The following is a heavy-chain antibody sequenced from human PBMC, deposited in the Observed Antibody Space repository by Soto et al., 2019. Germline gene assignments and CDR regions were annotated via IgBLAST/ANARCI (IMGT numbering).Heavy chain of an antibody. Sequence: EVQLVESGGGLVKPGGSLRLSCAASGFTFNRYTMNWVRQAPGKGLEWVSSISSSISYIYYADSVKGRFTISRDNAENSLYLQMNSLRAEDTAVYYCARELGYNWNDANFGMDVWGQGTTVTVSS. V-gene: IGHV3-21*01. CDR3: ARELGYNWNDANFGMDV. CDR2: ISSSISYI. D-gene: IGHD1-1*01. J-gene: IGHJ6*02. CDR1: GFTFNRYT.